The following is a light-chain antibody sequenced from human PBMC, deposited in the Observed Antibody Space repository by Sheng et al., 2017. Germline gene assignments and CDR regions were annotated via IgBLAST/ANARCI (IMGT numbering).Light chain of an antibody. CDR3: QQYNNWPPYS. J-gene: IGKJ2*03. CDR1: RSVSSY. V-gene: IGKV3-15*01. CDR2: GAS. Sequence: EIVLTQSPATLSLSPGERATLSCRASRSVSSYLAWYQQRPGQVPRLLIYGASTRVTGIPARFSGSGSGTEFTLTITSLQSEDSAVYYCQQYNNWPPYSFGQGTKLEIK.